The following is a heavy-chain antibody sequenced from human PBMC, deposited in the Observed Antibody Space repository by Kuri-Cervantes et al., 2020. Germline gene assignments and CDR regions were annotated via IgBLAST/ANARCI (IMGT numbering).Heavy chain of an antibody. D-gene: IGHD3-22*01. Sequence: GESLKISCVASGFTFSDYYMTWIRQAPGKGLEWVSYISSSGSTIYYADSVRGRFTISRDNAKNSLFLQMNSLRAEDTAVYYCASGGSSGYYLFGPSNYWGQGTLVTVSS. CDR3: ASGGSSGYYLFGPSNY. CDR1: GFTFSDYY. CDR2: ISSSGSTI. J-gene: IGHJ4*02. V-gene: IGHV3-11*04.